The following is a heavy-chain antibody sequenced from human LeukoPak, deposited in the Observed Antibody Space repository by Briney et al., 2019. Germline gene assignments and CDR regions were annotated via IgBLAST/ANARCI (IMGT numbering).Heavy chain of an antibody. V-gene: IGHV4-38-2*02. CDR3: AGGGNCDFWSGPRDFDP. J-gene: IGHJ5*02. Sequence: SETLSLTCTVSGYSISSGYYWGWIRQPPGKGLEWIGSIYHSRSTYYNPSLKSRVTISVDTSKNQSSLKLSSVTAADTAVYYCAGGGNCDFWSGPRDFDPWGQGTLVTVSS. CDR1: GYSISSGYY. D-gene: IGHD3-3*01. CDR2: IYHSRST.